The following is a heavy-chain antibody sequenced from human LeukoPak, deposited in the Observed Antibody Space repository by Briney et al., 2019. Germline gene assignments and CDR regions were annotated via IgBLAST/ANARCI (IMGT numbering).Heavy chain of an antibody. D-gene: IGHD3-22*01. CDR2: INPNSGGT. V-gene: IGHV1-2*02. CDR3: ARAGYYYDSSAPTGGDAFDI. CDR1: GYTFTDYY. J-gene: IGHJ3*02. Sequence: ASVKVSFKASGYTFTDYYMYWVRQAPGQGLEWMGWINPNSGGTNYAQKFQGRVTITRDTSTSTVYMELSSLRFEDTAVYYCARAGYYYDSSAPTGGDAFDIWGQGTMVTVSS.